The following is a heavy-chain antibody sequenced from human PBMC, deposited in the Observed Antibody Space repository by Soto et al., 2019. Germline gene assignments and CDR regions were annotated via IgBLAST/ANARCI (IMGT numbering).Heavy chain of an antibody. D-gene: IGHD3-3*01. V-gene: IGHV3-30*18. CDR1: GFTLSNYA. CDR2: ILSDGSKT. CDR3: AKSGLRFLDYFDY. Sequence: QVQLVESGGGVVQPGRSLRLSCEASGFTLSNYAMHWVRQAPGKGLEWVAVILSDGSKTYYADSVKGRFTVSRDNSKNTLYLQMNGLSPDDTAVYYCAKSGLRFLDYFDYWGQGALVTVSS. J-gene: IGHJ4*02.